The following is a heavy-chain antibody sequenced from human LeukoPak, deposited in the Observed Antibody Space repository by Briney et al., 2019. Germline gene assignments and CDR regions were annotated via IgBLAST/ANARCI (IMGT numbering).Heavy chain of an antibody. CDR2: ISGSGGST. Sequence: PGGSLRLSYAASGFTFSSYAMSWVRQAPGKGLEWVSAISGSGGSTYYADSVKGRFTISRDNSKNTLYLQMNSLRAEDTAVYYCAKGVRGVIIDNWFDPWGQGTLVTVSS. CDR1: GFTFSSYA. V-gene: IGHV3-23*01. D-gene: IGHD3-10*01. J-gene: IGHJ5*02. CDR3: AKGVRGVIIDNWFDP.